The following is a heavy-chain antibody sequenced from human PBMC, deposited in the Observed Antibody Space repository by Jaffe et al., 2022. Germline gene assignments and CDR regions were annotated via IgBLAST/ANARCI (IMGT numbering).Heavy chain of an antibody. CDR1: GGSISSYY. CDR3: ARLHDILTGHGAFDI. CDR2: IYYSGST. J-gene: IGHJ3*02. V-gene: IGHV4-59*01. D-gene: IGHD3-9*01. Sequence: QVQLQESGPGLVKPSETLSLTCTVSGGSISSYYWSWIRQPPGKGLEWIGYIYYSGSTNYNPSLKSRVTISVDTSKNQFSLKLSSVTAADTAVYYCARLHDILTGHGAFDIWGQGTMVTVSS.